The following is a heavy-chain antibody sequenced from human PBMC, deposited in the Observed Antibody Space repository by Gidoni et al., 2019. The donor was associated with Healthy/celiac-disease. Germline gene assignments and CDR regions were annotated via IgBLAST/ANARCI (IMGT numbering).Heavy chain of an antibody. V-gene: IGHV3-7*03. CDR1: GCTFSSYW. D-gene: IGHD1-7*01. J-gene: IGHJ5*02. CDR3: ARARNWNYNWFDP. Sequence: EVQLVESGGGLVQPGGSLRLSCAASGCTFSSYWMSWVLQAPGKGLEWVANIKQDGSEKYYVDSVKGRFTISRDNAKNSLYLQMNSLRAEDTAVYYCARARNWNYNWFDPWGQGTLVTVSS. CDR2: IKQDGSEK.